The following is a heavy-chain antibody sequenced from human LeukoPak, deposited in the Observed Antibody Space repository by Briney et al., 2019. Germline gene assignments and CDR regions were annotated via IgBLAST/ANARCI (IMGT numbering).Heavy chain of an antibody. CDR3: ARGMTTANY. V-gene: IGHV4-59*01. D-gene: IGHD4-17*01. CDR2: IYYSGST. Sequence: SETLSLTCTVSGGSISSYYWSWIRQPPGKGLEWIGYIYYSGSTNYNPSLKSRVTISVDTSNNQFSLKLTSVTAADTAVYLCARGMTTANYWGQGTLVTVSS. J-gene: IGHJ4*02. CDR1: GGSISSYY.